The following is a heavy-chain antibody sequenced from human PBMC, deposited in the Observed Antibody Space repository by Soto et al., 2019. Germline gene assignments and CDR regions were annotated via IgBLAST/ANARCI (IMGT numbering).Heavy chain of an antibody. D-gene: IGHD3-22*01. V-gene: IGHV3-30*18. CDR3: AKTEGLGYYDSSGNYLFAY. CDR2: ISYDGSNK. J-gene: IGHJ4*02. Sequence: GGSLRLSCVASGFTFSSYAMHWVRQAPGKGLEWVALISYDGSNKFYADSVKGRFTISRDNSKNTLFLQMNSLRAEDTAVFYCAKTEGLGYYDSSGNYLFAYWGQGTLVTVSS. CDR1: GFTFSSYA.